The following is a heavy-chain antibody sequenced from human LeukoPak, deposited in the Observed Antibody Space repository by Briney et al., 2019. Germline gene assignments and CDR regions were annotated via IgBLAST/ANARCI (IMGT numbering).Heavy chain of an antibody. CDR2: ISAYNGNT. CDR1: GYTFTSYG. Sequence: GASVKVSCKASGYTFTSYGISWVRQAPGQGLEWMGWISAYNGNTNYAQKLQGRVAMTTDTSTSTAYMELRSLRSDDTAVYYCARDEGWELLGGYYYMDVWGKGTTVTISS. J-gene: IGHJ6*03. CDR3: ARDEGWELLGGYYYMDV. D-gene: IGHD1-26*01. V-gene: IGHV1-18*01.